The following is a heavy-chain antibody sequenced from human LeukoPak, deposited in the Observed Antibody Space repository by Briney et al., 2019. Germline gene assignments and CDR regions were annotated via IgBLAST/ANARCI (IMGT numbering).Heavy chain of an antibody. J-gene: IGHJ3*02. CDR3: ARKMYYYDSSGPNGGAFDI. D-gene: IGHD3-22*01. Sequence: SVKVSCKASGGTFSSYAISWVRQAPGQGREWMGGIIPIFGTANYAQKFQGRVTITADESTSTAYMELSSLRSEDTAVYYCARKMYYYDSSGPNGGAFDIWGQGTMVTVSS. CDR2: IIPIFGTA. CDR1: GGTFSSYA. V-gene: IGHV1-69*13.